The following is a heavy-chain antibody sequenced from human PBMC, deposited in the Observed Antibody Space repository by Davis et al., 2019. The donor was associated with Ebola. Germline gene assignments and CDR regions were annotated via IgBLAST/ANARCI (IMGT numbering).Heavy chain of an antibody. CDR3: ARRRSQRVAATDY. D-gene: IGHD2-15*01. Sequence: SETLSLTCAVYGGSFSGYSWSWIRQPPGKGLEWIGEINHSGSTNYNPSLKSRVTISVDTSKNQFSLKLSSVTAADTAVYYCARRRSQRVAATDYWGQGTLVTVSS. CDR2: INHSGST. V-gene: IGHV4-34*01. J-gene: IGHJ4*02. CDR1: GGSFSGYS.